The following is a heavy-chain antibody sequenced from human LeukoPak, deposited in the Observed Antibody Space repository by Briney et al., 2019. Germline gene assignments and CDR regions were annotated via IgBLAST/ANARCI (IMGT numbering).Heavy chain of an antibody. Sequence: PGGSLRLSCAASGFTFSTYAMSWVRQAPGKGLEWVSTVSGSGGSTFYADSVKGRFTISRDNSKNTLYLQMNSLRAEDTAVYYCAKSAAAAGRTYFDSWGQGTLVTVSS. D-gene: IGHD6-13*01. V-gene: IGHV3-23*01. CDR3: AKSAAAAGRTYFDS. J-gene: IGHJ4*02. CDR2: VSGSGGST. CDR1: GFTFSTYA.